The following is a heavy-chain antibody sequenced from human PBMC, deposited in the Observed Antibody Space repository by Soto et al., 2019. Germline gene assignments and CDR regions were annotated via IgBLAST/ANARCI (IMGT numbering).Heavy chain of an antibody. Sequence: VQLVESGGGLVQPGGSLRLSCAASGFTFSSCSMNWVRRAPGKGLEWVSYISSSSSTMYYADSVKGRFTISRDNGKNSLYLHMNSLRDEDTAVYYCARDTLGIIGTSHDAFDIWGQGTMVTVSS. J-gene: IGHJ3*02. CDR1: GFTFSSCS. V-gene: IGHV3-48*02. D-gene: IGHD1-7*01. CDR3: ARDTLGIIGTSHDAFDI. CDR2: ISSSSSTM.